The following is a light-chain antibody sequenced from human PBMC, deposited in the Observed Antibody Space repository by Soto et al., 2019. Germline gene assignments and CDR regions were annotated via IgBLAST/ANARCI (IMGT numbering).Light chain of an antibody. CDR2: EVT. V-gene: IGLV2-14*03. Sequence: SALTQPASVSGSPGQSITISCTGTSSDVGAYNHVSWYQQHPGKAPKVIVYEVTNRPSGVSNRFYGSKSGNTASLIISGLQAEDEADYYCASYTTGSTAWVFGGGTKLTVL. CDR1: SSDVGAYNH. J-gene: IGLJ2*01. CDR3: ASYTTGSTAWV.